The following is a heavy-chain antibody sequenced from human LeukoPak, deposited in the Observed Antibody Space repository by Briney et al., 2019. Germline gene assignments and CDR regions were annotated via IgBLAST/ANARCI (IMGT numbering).Heavy chain of an antibody. V-gene: IGHV4-59*01. CDR3: ARGTIAAAVAS. CDR1: GGSLSSYY. D-gene: IGHD6-13*01. CDR2: IYYSGST. Sequence: SETLSLTCTVSGGSLSSYYWSWIRQPPGKGLEWIGYIYYSGSTNYNPSLKSRVTLSVDTSKNQFSLKLSSVTAADTAVYYCARGTIAAAVASWGQGTLVTVSS. J-gene: IGHJ5*02.